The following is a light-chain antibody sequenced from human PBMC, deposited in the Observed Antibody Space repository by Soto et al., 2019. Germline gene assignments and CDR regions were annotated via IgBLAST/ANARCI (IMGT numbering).Light chain of an antibody. J-gene: IGKJ1*01. Sequence: DIQMTQSPSTLSASVGDRVTITCRASQSISNWLAWYQQKPGKAPNLLISKASNLESGVPSRFSGSGSGTEFTLTISSLQPDDFATYYCQQYNGYSRTFGQGTKVEIK. V-gene: IGKV1-5*03. CDR1: QSISNW. CDR2: KAS. CDR3: QQYNGYSRT.